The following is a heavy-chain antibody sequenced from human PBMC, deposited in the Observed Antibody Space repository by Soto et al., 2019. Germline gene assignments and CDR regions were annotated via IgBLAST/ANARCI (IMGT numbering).Heavy chain of an antibody. V-gene: IGHV4-4*02. CDR1: GGSISSSHW. D-gene: IGHD3-22*01. CDR3: ARDLEYHPDKSGQIRYFHH. J-gene: IGHJ1*01. Sequence: PSETLSLTCAVSGGSISSSHWWSWVRQPPGKALEWIGEIYHSGNTDYNPSLKSRVTISVDKSKNQFSLKLTSVTAADTAVYYCARDLEYHPDKSGQIRYFHHWGQG. CDR2: IYHSGNT.